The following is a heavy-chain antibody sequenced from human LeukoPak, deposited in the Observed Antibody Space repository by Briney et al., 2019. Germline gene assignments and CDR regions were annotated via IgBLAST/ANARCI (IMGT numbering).Heavy chain of an antibody. CDR2: TYYRSKWYN. J-gene: IGHJ4*02. D-gene: IGHD3-22*01. CDR3: ARSHMGYYDSSGYYNPLFDY. Sequence: SQTLSPTCAISGDSVSSNSAAWNWIRQSPSRGLEWLGRTYYRSKWYNDYAVSVKSRITINPDTSKNQFSLQLNSVTPEDTAVYYCARSHMGYYDSSGYYNPLFDYWGQGTLVTASS. V-gene: IGHV6-1*01. CDR1: GDSVSSNSAA.